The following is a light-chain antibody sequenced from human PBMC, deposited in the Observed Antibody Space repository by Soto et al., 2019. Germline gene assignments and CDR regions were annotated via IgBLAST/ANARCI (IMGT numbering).Light chain of an antibody. CDR3: QQYKNGWT. CDR1: QSVSSN. J-gene: IGKJ1*01. Sequence: EGVMTQSPATLSVSPCEIATLSCRASQSVSSNLAWYQQKPGQAPWLLIYGASTRATGIPARFSGSGSGTEFTLTISSLQSEDFAVYYCQQYKNGWTFGQGTKVDIK. CDR2: GAS. V-gene: IGKV3-15*01.